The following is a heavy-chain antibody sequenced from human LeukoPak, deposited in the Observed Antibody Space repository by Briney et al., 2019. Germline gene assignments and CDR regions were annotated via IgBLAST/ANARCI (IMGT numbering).Heavy chain of an antibody. CDR2: ISYDESNK. V-gene: IGHV3-30-3*01. J-gene: IGHJ4*02. CDR3: AREVDGRWDIAAAGTIDY. CDR1: GFTFSSYA. Sequence: GGSLRLSCAASGFTFSSYAMHWVRQAPGKGLEWVAVISYDESNKYYADSVKGRFTISRDNSKNTLYLQMNSLRAEDTAVYYCAREVDGRWDIAAAGTIDYWGQGTLVTVSS. D-gene: IGHD6-13*01.